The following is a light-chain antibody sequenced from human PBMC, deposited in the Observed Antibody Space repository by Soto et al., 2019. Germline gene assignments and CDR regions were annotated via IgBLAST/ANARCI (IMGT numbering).Light chain of an antibody. J-gene: IGLJ1*01. V-gene: IGLV2-23*02. CDR2: EVT. CDR3: CSYAVGFNHYV. Sequence: QSALTQPASVSGSPGQSIIISCAGTSSDIGSYGSVSWYQQHPGKAPRLIIYEVTKRPSGVSNRFSGPKSGNTASLTLSGLQGEDDADYYCCSYAVGFNHYVFGTGTKLTVL. CDR1: SSDIGSYGS.